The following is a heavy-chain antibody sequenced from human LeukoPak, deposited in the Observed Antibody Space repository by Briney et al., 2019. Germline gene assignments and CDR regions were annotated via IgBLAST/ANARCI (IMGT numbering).Heavy chain of an antibody. V-gene: IGHV3-64D*09. Sequence: GGSLRLSCSASGFPFSSYAMRWVRQAPGKGLEYVSAISDSGGSTYYADSVKGRFTISRDNSKNTLYLQMSSLRAGDTAVYFCVRGYSFGPYGMDVWGQGTTVTVSS. CDR3: VRGYSFGPYGMDV. J-gene: IGHJ6*02. D-gene: IGHD2-15*01. CDR1: GFPFSSYA. CDR2: ISDSGGST.